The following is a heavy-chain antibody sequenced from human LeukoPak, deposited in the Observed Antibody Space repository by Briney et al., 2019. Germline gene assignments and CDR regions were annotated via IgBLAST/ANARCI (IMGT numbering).Heavy chain of an antibody. CDR1: GFTFSSYA. V-gene: IGHV3-30*04. J-gene: IGHJ4*02. CDR3: LYRGYSYGYDY. D-gene: IGHD5-18*01. CDR2: ISYDGSNK. Sequence: GRSLRLSCAASGFTFSSYAMHWVRQAPGKGLEWVAVISYDGSNKYYADSVKGRFTISRDNSKNTLYLQMNRLRAEDTAVYYCLYRGYSYGYDYWGQGTLVTVSS.